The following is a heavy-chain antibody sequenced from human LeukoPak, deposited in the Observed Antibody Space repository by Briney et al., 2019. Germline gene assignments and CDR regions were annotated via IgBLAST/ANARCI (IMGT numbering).Heavy chain of an antibody. CDR3: AKDPGNNNWSYWYFDI. V-gene: IGHV3-23*01. CDR2: ISGSGGST. Sequence: GGSLRLSCAASGFTFDDYGMSWVRQAPGKGLEWVSSISGSGGSTYYADSVKGRFTISRDNSKNTLYLQMNSPRAEDTAVYYCAKDPGNNNWSYWYFDIWGRGTLVSVSS. D-gene: IGHD1-1*01. CDR1: GFTFDDYG. J-gene: IGHJ2*01.